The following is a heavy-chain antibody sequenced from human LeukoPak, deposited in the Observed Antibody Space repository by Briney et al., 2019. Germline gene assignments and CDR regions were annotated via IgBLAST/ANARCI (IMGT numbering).Heavy chain of an antibody. CDR2: MNPNSGET. V-gene: IGHV1-8*02. Sequence: GASVKVSCKTSGGTFSNYAISWVRQAPGQGLEWLGWMNPNSGETGYAQKFQGRITMTRDTSISTAYMVLSSLRSEDTAVYYCARDSEGGSGWFDPWGQGTLVTVSS. CDR1: GGTFSNYA. J-gene: IGHJ5*02. CDR3: ARDSEGGSGWFDP. D-gene: IGHD2-15*01.